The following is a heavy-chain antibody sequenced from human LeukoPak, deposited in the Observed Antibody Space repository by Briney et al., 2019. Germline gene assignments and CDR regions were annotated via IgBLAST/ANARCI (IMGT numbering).Heavy chain of an antibody. CDR2: ISTSGSTI. CDR3: ARGSWYF. Sequence: PGGSLRLSCADSGFSFCDYEMNCVCQAPGKGLEWISYISTSGSTIHYADSVKGRFTISRDNAKNSLYLQMNSLRAEDTAVYYCARGSWYFWGQGTLVTVSS. J-gene: IGHJ4*02. D-gene: IGHD2-15*01. CDR1: GFSFCDYE. V-gene: IGHV3-48*03.